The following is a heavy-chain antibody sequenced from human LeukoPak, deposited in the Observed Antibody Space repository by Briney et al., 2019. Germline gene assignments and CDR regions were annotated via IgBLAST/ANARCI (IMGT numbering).Heavy chain of an antibody. Sequence: GRSLRLSCAASGFTFSSYAMHWVRQAPGKGLEWVAVISYDGSNKYYADSVKGRFTISRDNSKNTLYLQMNSLRAEDTAVYYCAKNGDYAHFDYWGQGTLVTVSS. CDR3: AKNGDYAHFDY. CDR2: ISYDGSNK. V-gene: IGHV3-30-3*01. CDR1: GFTFSSYA. D-gene: IGHD4-17*01. J-gene: IGHJ4*02.